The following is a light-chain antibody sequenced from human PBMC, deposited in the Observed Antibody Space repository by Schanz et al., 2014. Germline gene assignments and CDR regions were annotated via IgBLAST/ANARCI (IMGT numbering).Light chain of an antibody. CDR2: DAS. Sequence: AIQMTQSPSSLSASVGDRVTITCRTGQGIRKDLGWYQQKPGKAPKLLIYDASSLESGVPSRFSGSGSVTEFTLTISSLQPDDFATYYCQQYITYPTIFGGGTKVEIK. CDR3: QQYITYPTI. CDR1: QGIRKD. J-gene: IGKJ4*01. V-gene: IGKV1-13*02.